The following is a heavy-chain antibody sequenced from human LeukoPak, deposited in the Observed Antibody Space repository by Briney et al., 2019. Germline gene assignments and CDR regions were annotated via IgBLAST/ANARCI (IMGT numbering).Heavy chain of an antibody. D-gene: IGHD2-2*01. CDR1: GGSISGYY. CDR2: IYYSGST. V-gene: IGHV4-59*01. J-gene: IGHJ4*02. CDR3: ARDYVVVPAATDY. Sequence: SETLSLTCTVSGGSISGYYWSWTRQPPGKGLEWIGYIYYSGSTSYNPSLKSRVTISLDTSKNQFSLNLSSVTAADTAVYYCARDYVVVPAATDYWGQGTLVTVSS.